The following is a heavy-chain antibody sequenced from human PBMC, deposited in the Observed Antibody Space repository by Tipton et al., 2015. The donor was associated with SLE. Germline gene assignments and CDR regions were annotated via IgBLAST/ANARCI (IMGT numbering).Heavy chain of an antibody. CDR2: INHSGST. D-gene: IGHD3-22*01. J-gene: IGHJ4*02. CDR3: ARGRRYYDSSGYYLY. CDR1: GGSFSGCY. Sequence: TLSLTCAVYGGSFSGCYWSWIRQPPGKGLEWIGEINHSGSTNYNPSLKSRVTISVDTSKNQFSLKLSSVTAADTAVYYCARGRRYYDSSGYYLYWGQGTLVTVSS. V-gene: IGHV4-34*01.